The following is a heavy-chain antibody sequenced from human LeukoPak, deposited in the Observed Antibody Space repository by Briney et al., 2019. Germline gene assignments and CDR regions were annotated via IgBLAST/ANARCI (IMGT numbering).Heavy chain of an antibody. J-gene: IGHJ3*02. CDR1: GFTVSSNY. Sequence: GGSLRLSCAASGFTVSSNYMSWVRQAPGKGLEWVSVIYSGGSTYYADSVKGRFTISRDKSKNTLYLQMSSLRAEDTALYYCAKGGEGHSSGWYDAFDIWGLGTMVTVSS. V-gene: IGHV3-66*01. CDR3: AKGGEGHSSGWYDAFDI. D-gene: IGHD6-19*01. CDR2: IYSGGST.